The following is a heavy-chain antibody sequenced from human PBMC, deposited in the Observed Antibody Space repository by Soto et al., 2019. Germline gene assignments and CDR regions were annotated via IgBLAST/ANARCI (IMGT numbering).Heavy chain of an antibody. CDR3: AKGLAYSSSWYPLFDY. V-gene: IGHV3-23*01. D-gene: IGHD6-13*01. Sequence: GGSLRLSCAASGFTFTKYVMSWVRQVPGKGLEWVAAISVSGGDTFYADSVKGRFIISRDNSKNTVSLQMNSLGAEDTAVYYCAKGLAYSSSWYPLFDYWGQGT. CDR2: ISVSGGDT. J-gene: IGHJ4*02. CDR1: GFTFTKYV.